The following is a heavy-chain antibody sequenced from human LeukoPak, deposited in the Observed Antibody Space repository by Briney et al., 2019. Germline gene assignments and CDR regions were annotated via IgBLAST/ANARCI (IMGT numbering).Heavy chain of an antibody. CDR3: ARDRRGWYIFDY. CDR1: GGTFSSYA. CDR2: INAGNGNT. Sequence: GASVKVSCKASGGTFSSYAISWVRQAPGQGLEWMGWINAGNGNTKYSQKFQGRVTITRDTSASTAYMELSSLRSEDTAVYYCARDRRGWYIFDYWGQGTLVTVSS. J-gene: IGHJ4*02. V-gene: IGHV1-3*01. D-gene: IGHD6-19*01.